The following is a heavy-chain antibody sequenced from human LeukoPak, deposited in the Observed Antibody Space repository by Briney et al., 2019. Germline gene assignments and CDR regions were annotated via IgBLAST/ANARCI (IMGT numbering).Heavy chain of an antibody. J-gene: IGHJ6*02. V-gene: IGHV1-8*01. CDR3: ARVSFYYYGMDV. CDR1: GYTFTSYV. CDR2: MNPNSGNT. Sequence: ASVKVSCKASGYTFTSYVINWVRQATGQGLEWMGWMNPNSGNTGYAQKFQGRVTMTRNTSISTAYMELSSLRSEDTAVYYCARVSFYYYGMDVWGQGTTVTVSS.